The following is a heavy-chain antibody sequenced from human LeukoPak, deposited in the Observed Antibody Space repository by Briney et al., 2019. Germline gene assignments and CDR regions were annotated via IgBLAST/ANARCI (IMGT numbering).Heavy chain of an antibody. V-gene: IGHV3-48*03. J-gene: IGHJ4*02. Sequence: GGSLRLSCAASGLTFSSYEMNWVRQAPGKGLEWVSYISSSGSTIYYADSVKGRFTISRDNAKNSLYLQMNGLRAEDTAVYYCAYGGSTRPFDYWGQGTLVTVSS. CDR2: ISSSGSTI. CDR3: AYGGSTRPFDY. D-gene: IGHD5-12*01. CDR1: GLTFSSYE.